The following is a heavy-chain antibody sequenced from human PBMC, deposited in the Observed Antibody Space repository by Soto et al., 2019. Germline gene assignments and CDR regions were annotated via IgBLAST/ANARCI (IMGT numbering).Heavy chain of an antibody. CDR1: GFTFSSYG. D-gene: IGHD2-21*01. J-gene: IGHJ6*02. CDR2: ISYDGSNK. Sequence: QVQLVESGGGVVQPGRSLRLSCAASGFTFSSYGMHWVRQAPGKGLEWVAVISYDGSNKYYADSVKGRFTISRDNSKNPRFLQMNSLRAEDTAGYYCAKDCAEDVAYGMDVWGQGTTVTGSS. CDR3: AKDCAEDVAYGMDV. V-gene: IGHV3-30*18.